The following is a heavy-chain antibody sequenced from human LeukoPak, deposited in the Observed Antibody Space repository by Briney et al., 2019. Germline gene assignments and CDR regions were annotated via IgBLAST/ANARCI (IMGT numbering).Heavy chain of an antibody. V-gene: IGHV3-30*02. J-gene: IGHJ4*02. CDR1: GFTFSDYY. Sequence: GGSLRLSCAASGFTFSDYYMSWIRQAPGKGLEWVAFIPYDGTNKYYADSVKGRFTISRDNSKNTLYLQMNSLRAADTALYYCVQGTRRGAITMVRGVIGKSYYLDSWGQGTLVTVSS. CDR3: VQGTRRGAITMVRGVIGKSYYLDS. CDR2: IPYDGTNK. D-gene: IGHD3-10*01.